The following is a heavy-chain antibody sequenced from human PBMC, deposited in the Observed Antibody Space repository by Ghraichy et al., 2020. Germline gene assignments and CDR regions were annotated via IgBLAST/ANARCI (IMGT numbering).Heavy chain of an antibody. CDR1: GGSVSSDSYY. J-gene: IGHJ4*02. D-gene: IGHD3-3*01. Sequence: SETLSLTCTVSGGSVSSDSYYWGWIRQTPGKGLEWIASIYYNGYTYYNPSLKSRVTISVDLSKNQFALKQSSVTAEATAVYYCASSACGVVINLYYFYYWGQGTLGTVAS. CDR3: ASSACGVVINLYYFYY. CDR2: IYYNGYT. V-gene: IGHV4-39*01.